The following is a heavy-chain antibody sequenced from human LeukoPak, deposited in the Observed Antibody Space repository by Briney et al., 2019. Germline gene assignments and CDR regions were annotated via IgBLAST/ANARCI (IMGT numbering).Heavy chain of an antibody. J-gene: IGHJ4*02. D-gene: IGHD3-10*01. V-gene: IGHV3-11*04. CDR2: TTSSGNTV. CDR1: GFSFSDYF. Sequence: GGSLRLSCSASGFSFSDYFMGWIRQAPGQGLEWVSSTTSSGNTVYYADSVKGRFTISRDNGQKSLYLHMNSLRAEDTAVYYCARAVYGSGSFHFDYWGQGTLVTVSS. CDR3: ARAVYGSGSFHFDY.